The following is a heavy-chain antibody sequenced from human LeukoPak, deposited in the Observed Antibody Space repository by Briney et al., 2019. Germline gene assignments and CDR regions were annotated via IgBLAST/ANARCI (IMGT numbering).Heavy chain of an antibody. Sequence: ASVKVSCKASGGTFSSYAISWVRQAPGQGLEWMGGIIPILGTANYAQKFQGRVTITADESTSTAYMELSSLRSEDTAVYYCARDYYDSSGSYYFDYWGQGTLVTVSS. CDR1: GGTFSSYA. V-gene: IGHV1-69*13. D-gene: IGHD3-22*01. J-gene: IGHJ4*02. CDR2: IIPILGTA. CDR3: ARDYYDSSGSYYFDY.